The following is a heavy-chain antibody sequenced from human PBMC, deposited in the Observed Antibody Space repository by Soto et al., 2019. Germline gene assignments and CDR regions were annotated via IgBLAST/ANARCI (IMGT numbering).Heavy chain of an antibody. J-gene: IGHJ6*02. CDR2: INHSGST. CDR1: GGSFSGYY. D-gene: IGHD3-3*01. Sequence: SETLSLTCAVYGGSFSGYYWSWTRQPPGKGLEWIGEINHSGSTNYNPSLKSRVTISVDTSKNQFSLKMSSVTAADTAVYYCARGFTIFGVVLRWYYGMDVWGQGTTVTVSS. V-gene: IGHV4-34*01. CDR3: ARGFTIFGVVLRWYYGMDV.